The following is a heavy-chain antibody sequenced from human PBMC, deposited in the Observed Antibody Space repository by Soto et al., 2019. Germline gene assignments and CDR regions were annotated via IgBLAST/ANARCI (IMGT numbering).Heavy chain of an antibody. CDR2: INANSGDT. CDR3: ARGGALDSSSPPFNH. D-gene: IGHD1-1*01. CDR1: GYTFGGHY. V-gene: IGHV1-2*02. Sequence: ASVKVSCKASGYTFGGHYMHWIRQAPGQGPEWLGWINANSGDTDRAPKFQDRLTMTRDTSISTACMELSRLRSDDTAVYYCARGGALDSSSPPFNHWGQGTLVTVSS. J-gene: IGHJ4*02.